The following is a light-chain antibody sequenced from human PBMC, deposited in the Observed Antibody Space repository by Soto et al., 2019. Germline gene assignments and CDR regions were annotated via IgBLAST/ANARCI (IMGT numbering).Light chain of an antibody. V-gene: IGKV1-39*01. CDR1: QGIRHD. CDR2: AAS. CDR3: QQSYSTPPIT. J-gene: IGKJ5*01. Sequence: MTRSPSSPSISVGDRVTITCRASQGIRHDLGWYQQKPGKAPELLIYAASSLQSGVPSRFSGSGSGTDFTLTISSLQPEDFATYYCQQSYSTPPITFGQGTRLEIK.